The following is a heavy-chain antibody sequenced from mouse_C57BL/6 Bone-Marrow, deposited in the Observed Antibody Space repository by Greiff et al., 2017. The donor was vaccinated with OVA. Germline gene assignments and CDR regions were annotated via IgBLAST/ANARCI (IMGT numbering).Heavy chain of an antibody. D-gene: IGHD2-1*01. J-gene: IGHJ4*01. CDR3: TREKGYYGLYYAMDY. CDR2: IDPATGGT. V-gene: IGHV1-15*01. Sequence: QVQLKQSGAELVRPGASVTLSCKASGYTFTDYEMHWVKQTPVHGLEWIGAIDPATGGTAYNQKFKGKAILTADKSSSTAYMELRSLTSEDSAVYYCTREKGYYGLYYAMDYWGQGTSVTVSS. CDR1: GYTFTDYE.